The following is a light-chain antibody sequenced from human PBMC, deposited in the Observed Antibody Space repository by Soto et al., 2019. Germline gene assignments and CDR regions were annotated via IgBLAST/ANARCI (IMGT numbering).Light chain of an antibody. J-gene: IGKJ1*01. Sequence: EIVMAQTPATLSVSPGERDTLSCRASQSVSSNLAWYQQKLGQAPRLLIYGASCRATGIPARFSGSGSGTEFTLTISSLQSEDFAVYYCQQYNNWPPWTFGQGTKVEIK. V-gene: IGKV3-15*01. CDR1: QSVSSN. CDR3: QQYNNWPPWT. CDR2: GAS.